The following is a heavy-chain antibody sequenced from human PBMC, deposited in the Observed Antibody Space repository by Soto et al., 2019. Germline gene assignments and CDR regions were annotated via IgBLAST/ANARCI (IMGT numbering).Heavy chain of an antibody. V-gene: IGHV3-11*01. CDR3: ASSYEYGDWLDP. J-gene: IGHJ5*02. CDR2: ISSSGSTI. Sequence: GGSLRLSCAASGFTFSDYYMSWIRQAPGKGLEWVSYISSSGSTIYYADSVKGRFTISRDNAKNSLYLQMNSLRAEDTAVYYCASSYEYGDWLDPWGQGTLVTVSS. CDR1: GFTFSDYY. D-gene: IGHD3-16*01.